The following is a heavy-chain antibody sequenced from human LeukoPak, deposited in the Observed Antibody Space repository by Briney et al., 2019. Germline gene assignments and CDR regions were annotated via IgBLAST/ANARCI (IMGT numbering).Heavy chain of an antibody. CDR1: GGSFTNYF. D-gene: IGHD3-10*01. CDR2: VADYGSV. Sequence: SETLSLTCAVYGGSFTNYFWSWVRQSPGKGLEWIGEVADYGSVNYNPSLQSRVTISLDTSKNHFSLKVSSMTAADTAVYYCARGPVLLWFGESHFDYWGQGTLVTVSS. CDR3: ARGPVLLWFGESHFDY. V-gene: IGHV4-34*01. J-gene: IGHJ4*02.